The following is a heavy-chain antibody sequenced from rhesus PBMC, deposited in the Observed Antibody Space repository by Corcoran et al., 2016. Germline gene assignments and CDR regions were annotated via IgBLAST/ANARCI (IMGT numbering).Heavy chain of an antibody. V-gene: IGHV4-143*01. CDR3: ARQGYTDHLGGLDS. CDR2: VYSITART. Sequence: QVQLQESGPGLVKPSETLSVTCTVSGGSISGAYKWTGIRPSPGKGLEWLGAVYSITARTTYNPSHKSRVTISKDPSKNQFSLRLTSVTAADTAMYYCARQGYTDHLGGLDSWGQGVVVTVSS. D-gene: IGHD2-39*02. CDR1: GGSISGAYK. J-gene: IGHJ6*01.